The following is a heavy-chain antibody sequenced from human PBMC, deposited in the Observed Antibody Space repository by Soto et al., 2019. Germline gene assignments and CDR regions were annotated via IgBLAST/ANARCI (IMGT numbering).Heavy chain of an antibody. CDR1: GGSISGYY. V-gene: IGHV4-59*08. J-gene: IGHJ6*02. CDR3: ARLGGHCSSSSCFGFYVMDV. CDR2: MGYSGYT. D-gene: IGHD2-2*01. Sequence: SGTLSLTCSVSGGSISGYYCSWFRQPPGKGLEWIGYMGYSGYTSYNPSLRSRVTISLDTSKNQFSLILTSVTAADTAVYYCARLGGHCSSSSCFGFYVMDVWRQGTTVTVSS.